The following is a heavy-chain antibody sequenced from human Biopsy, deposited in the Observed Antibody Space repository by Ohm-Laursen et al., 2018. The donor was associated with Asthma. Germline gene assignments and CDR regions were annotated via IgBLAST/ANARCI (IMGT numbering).Heavy chain of an antibody. Sequence: VASVKVSCKASGYTFSNYAISWVRQAPGQRLEWMGWINAGNGNTKYSQKFQGRVTITRDTSASTAYMDLSSLRSEDTAVYYCARTYYDVFAIWGQGTMVTVSS. D-gene: IGHD3-10*01. CDR3: ARTYYDVFAI. V-gene: IGHV1-3*01. CDR2: INAGNGNT. CDR1: GYTFSNYA. J-gene: IGHJ3*02.